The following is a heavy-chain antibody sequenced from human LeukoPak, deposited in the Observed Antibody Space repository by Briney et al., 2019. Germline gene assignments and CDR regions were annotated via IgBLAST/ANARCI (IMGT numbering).Heavy chain of an antibody. CDR2: IYYSGST. CDR3: AKYSSSWYNWFDP. D-gene: IGHD6-13*01. Sequence: SETLSLTCTVSGDSISSYYWSWLREPPGKGLEGIGYIYYSGSTNYNPSLKSRVTISVDTSKNQFSLKLSSVTAADTAVYYCAKYSSSWYNWFDPWGQGTLVTVSS. J-gene: IGHJ5*02. CDR1: GDSISSYY. V-gene: IGHV4-59*01.